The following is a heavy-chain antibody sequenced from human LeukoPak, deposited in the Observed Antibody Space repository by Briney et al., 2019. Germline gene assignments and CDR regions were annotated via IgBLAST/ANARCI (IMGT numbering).Heavy chain of an antibody. CDR3: ASAGVANSYYYMDV. Sequence: PSETLSLTCTVSGGSISSYYWSWIRQPPGKGLEWIGYIYYSGSTNYNPSLKSRVTISVDTSKSQISLKLSSVTAADTAVYYCASAGVANSYYYMDVWGKGTTVTVSS. J-gene: IGHJ6*03. D-gene: IGHD3-3*01. V-gene: IGHV4-59*01. CDR2: IYYSGST. CDR1: GGSISSYY.